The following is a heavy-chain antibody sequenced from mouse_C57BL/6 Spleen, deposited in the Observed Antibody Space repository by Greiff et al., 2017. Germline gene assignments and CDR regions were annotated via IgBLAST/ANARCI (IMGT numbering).Heavy chain of an antibody. CDR2: IYPGSGNT. V-gene: IGHV1-76*01. Sequence: VQRVESGAELVRPGASVKLSCKASGYTFTDYYINWVKQRPGQGLEWIARIYPGSGNTYYNEKFKGKATLTAEKSSSTAYMQLSSLTSEDSAVYFCARRGYPYAMDYWGQGTSVTVSS. CDR3: ARRGYPYAMDY. J-gene: IGHJ4*01. D-gene: IGHD2-2*01. CDR1: GYTFTDYY.